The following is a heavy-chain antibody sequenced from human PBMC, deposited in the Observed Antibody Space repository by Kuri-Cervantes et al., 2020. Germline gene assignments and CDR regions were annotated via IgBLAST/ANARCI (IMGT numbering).Heavy chain of an antibody. Sequence: ESLKISCTVSGGSVSSGSYYWSWIRQPPGKGLEWIGYIYYSGSTNYNPSLKSRVTISVDTSKNQFSLKLSSVTAADTAVYFCARGGMTMVRGVDRSFQHWGQGTLVTVSS. CDR1: GGSVSSGSYY. CDR3: ARGGMTMVRGVDRSFQH. D-gene: IGHD3-10*01. CDR2: IYYSGST. J-gene: IGHJ1*01. V-gene: IGHV4-61*01.